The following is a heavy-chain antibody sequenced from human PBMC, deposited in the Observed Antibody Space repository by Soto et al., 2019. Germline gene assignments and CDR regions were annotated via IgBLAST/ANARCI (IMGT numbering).Heavy chain of an antibody. V-gene: IGHV3-30*13. CDR1: GFNFNTYF. CDR3: ATDAEHGSNCDLAY. CDR2: IFPNGRDK. D-gene: IGHD1-26*01. J-gene: IGHJ4*01. Sequence: QVQLVQSGGGVVQPGRSLRLSCAASGFNFNTYFMHWVRQAPGKGLEWVAMIFPNGRDKEDADSVKGRFTSSRDNSKNRMYLQLDSVRPEDTDIYYCATDAEHGSNCDLAYWGHGAMVTVSS.